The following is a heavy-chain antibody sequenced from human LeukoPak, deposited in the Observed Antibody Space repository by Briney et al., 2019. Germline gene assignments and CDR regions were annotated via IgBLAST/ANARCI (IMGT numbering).Heavy chain of an antibody. Sequence: PGGSLRLSCAASGFTFSSYSMNWVRQAPGKGLEWVSSISSSSSYIYYADSVKGRFTISRDNAKNSLYLQMNSLRAEDTAVYYCARDHSASTVTTKWAFDIWGQGTMVTVSS. V-gene: IGHV3-21*01. D-gene: IGHD4-17*01. CDR1: GFTFSSYS. J-gene: IGHJ3*02. CDR3: ARDHSASTVTTKWAFDI. CDR2: ISSSSSYI.